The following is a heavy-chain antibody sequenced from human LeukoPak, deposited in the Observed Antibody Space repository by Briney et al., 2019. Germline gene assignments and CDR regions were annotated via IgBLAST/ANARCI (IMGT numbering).Heavy chain of an antibody. CDR1: GFTVSSNY. CDR3: ARDLMAESEFDY. V-gene: IGHV3-66*01. J-gene: IGHJ4*02. D-gene: IGHD3-10*01. CDR2: IYSGGST. Sequence: PGGSLRLSCAASGFTVSSNYMSWVRQAPGKGLEWVSVIYSGGSTYYADSVKGRFTISRDNSKNTLYLQMNSLRAEDTAVYYCARDLMAESEFDYWGQGTLVTVSS.